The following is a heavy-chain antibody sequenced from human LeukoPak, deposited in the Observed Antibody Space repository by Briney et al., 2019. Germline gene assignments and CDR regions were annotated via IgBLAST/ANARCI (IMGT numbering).Heavy chain of an antibody. V-gene: IGHV1-46*01. D-gene: IGHD1-26*01. CDR3: ARDNSVGDYAWWFDP. Sequence: ASVKVSCKASGYTFTGYYMHWVRQAPGQGLEWMGLINPSGSSTIYAQKFQGRVIMTRDMSTSTDYMELSSLRSEDTAVYYCARDNSVGDYAWWFDPWGQGTLVTVSS. CDR2: INPSGSST. CDR1: GYTFTGYY. J-gene: IGHJ5*02.